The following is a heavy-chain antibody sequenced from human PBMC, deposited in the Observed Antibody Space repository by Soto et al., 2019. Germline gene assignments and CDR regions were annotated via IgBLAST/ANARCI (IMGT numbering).Heavy chain of an antibody. Sequence: SETLSLTCSVSGGTISGYYWTWIRQPAGKGLEWIGRIYSSGNTKYNPSLQSRVTMSLDTSNNQFSLRLTSVTAADAAVYYCARGQRFSDWFDPWGQGTLVTAPQ. CDR2: IYSSGNT. D-gene: IGHD3-3*01. CDR3: ARGQRFSDWFDP. J-gene: IGHJ5*02. CDR1: GGTISGYY. V-gene: IGHV4-4*07.